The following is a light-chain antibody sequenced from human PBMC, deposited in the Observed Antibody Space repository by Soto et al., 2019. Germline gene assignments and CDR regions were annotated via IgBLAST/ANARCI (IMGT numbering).Light chain of an antibody. J-gene: IGKJ1*01. CDR1: QSVSSN. CDR3: QQYNNWPPWK. Sequence: EIVMTQSPATLSVSPGERATLSCRASQSVSSNLAWYQQKPGQAPRLLIYGASTRSTGIPARFSGSGSGTAFTLTISSLQSEDFAVYYCQQYNNWPPWKFGQWTKVEIK. CDR2: GAS. V-gene: IGKV3-15*01.